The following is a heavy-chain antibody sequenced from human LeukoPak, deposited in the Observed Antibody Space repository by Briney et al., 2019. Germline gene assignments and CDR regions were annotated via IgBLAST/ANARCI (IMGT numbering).Heavy chain of an antibody. Sequence: SQTLSLTCAVSGGSISSGGYSWSWIRQPPGKGLEWIGCIYHSGSTYYNPSLKSRVTISVDRSKNQFSLKLSSVTAADTAVYYCARAMLNYFDYWGQGTLVTVSS. V-gene: IGHV4-30-2*01. CDR3: ARAMLNYFDY. D-gene: IGHD2-8*01. CDR1: GGSISSGGYS. J-gene: IGHJ4*02. CDR2: IYHSGST.